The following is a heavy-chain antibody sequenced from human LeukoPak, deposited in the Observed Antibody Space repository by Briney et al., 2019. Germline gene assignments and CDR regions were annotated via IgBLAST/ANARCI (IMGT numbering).Heavy chain of an antibody. CDR2: ISSSSSYI. CDR3: ARDRAPYYDFWSGSALDY. Sequence: GGSLRLSCAASGFTFSSYSMNWVRQAPGKGLEWVSSISSSSSYIYYADSVKGRFTISRDNAKNSLYLQMNSLRAEDTAVYYCARDRAPYYDFWSGSALDYWGQGTLVTVSS. V-gene: IGHV3-21*01. CDR1: GFTFSSYS. D-gene: IGHD3-3*01. J-gene: IGHJ4*02.